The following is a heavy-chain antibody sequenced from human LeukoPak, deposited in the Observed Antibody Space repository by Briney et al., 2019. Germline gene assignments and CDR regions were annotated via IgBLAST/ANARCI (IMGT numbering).Heavy chain of an antibody. D-gene: IGHD4-17*01. Sequence: SGRSLRLPCAASGFTFTNYAMIWVRQAPGRGLEWVSAIRSGGDGTLYADSVKGRFTISRDNSKNTLFLQMNNMRAEDTAVYYCARDPNGDYVGAFEMWGAGTKVTVS. CDR3: ARDPNGDYVGAFEM. J-gene: IGHJ3*02. CDR2: IRSGGDGT. CDR1: GFTFTNYA. V-gene: IGHV3-23*01.